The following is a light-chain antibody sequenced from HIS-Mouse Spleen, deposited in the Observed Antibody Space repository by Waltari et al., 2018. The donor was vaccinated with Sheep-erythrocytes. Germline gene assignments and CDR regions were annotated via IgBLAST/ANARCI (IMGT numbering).Light chain of an antibody. CDR3: YSTDSSGNVV. Sequence: QSALTQPRSVSGSPGQSVTISCTGTSSDVGGYNYVSWYQQHPGKAPKLMIYDVSKRPSGVPDRFSGSSSGTMATLTMSGAQVEDEADYYCYSTDSSGNVVFGGGTKLTVL. CDR1: SSDVGGYNY. CDR2: DVS. J-gene: IGLJ2*01. V-gene: IGLV2-11*01.